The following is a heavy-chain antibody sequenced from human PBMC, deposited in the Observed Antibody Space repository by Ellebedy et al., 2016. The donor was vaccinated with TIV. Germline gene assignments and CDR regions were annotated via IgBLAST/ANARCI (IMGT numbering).Heavy chain of an antibody. J-gene: IGHJ4*02. CDR3: ARPISDSVAVSDY. Sequence: GGSLRLXCAASGFSFSNYAMTWVRQAPGKGLEWVSSIRASGDTTYYADSVEGRFSISRDNSKNTLYLQLNSLRAEDTAVYYCARPISDSVAVSDYWGQGTLVTVSS. CDR2: IRASGDTT. D-gene: IGHD6-19*01. CDR1: GFSFSNYA. V-gene: IGHV3-23*01.